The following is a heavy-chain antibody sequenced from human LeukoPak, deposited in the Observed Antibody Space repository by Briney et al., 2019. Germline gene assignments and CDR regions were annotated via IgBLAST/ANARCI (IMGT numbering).Heavy chain of an antibody. CDR3: ARDQWLAYYYHGMDV. V-gene: IGHV3-48*04. D-gene: IGHD6-19*01. Sequence: GRALRLSCAASGFTFSSYGMHWVRQAPGKGLEWVSYITHNGTTIYYADSVKGRFTISRDNAENSLYLQMNSLRAEDTAIYYCARDQWLAYYYHGMDVWGQGTTVTVSS. CDR1: GFTFSSYG. J-gene: IGHJ6*02. CDR2: ITHNGTTI.